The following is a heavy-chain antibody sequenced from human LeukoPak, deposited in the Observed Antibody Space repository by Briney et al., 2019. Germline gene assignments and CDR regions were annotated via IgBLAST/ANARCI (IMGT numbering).Heavy chain of an antibody. J-gene: IGHJ3*02. CDR3: ARDPRRDAFDI. CDR2: ISSSSSTM. CDR1: GFTFSSYS. D-gene: IGHD1-1*01. Sequence: GGSLRLSCAASGFTFSSYSMNWVRQAPGKGLEWVSYISSSSSTMYYADSVKGRFTISRDNAKNSLYLQMNSLRAEDTAVYSCARDPRRDAFDIWGQGTMVTVSS. V-gene: IGHV3-48*04.